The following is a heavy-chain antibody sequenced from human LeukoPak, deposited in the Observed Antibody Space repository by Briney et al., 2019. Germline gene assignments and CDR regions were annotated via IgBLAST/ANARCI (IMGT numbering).Heavy chain of an antibody. J-gene: IGHJ4*02. CDR1: GGSISSGGYY. D-gene: IGHD6-19*01. Sequence: PSQTLSLTCTVSGGSISSGGYYWGWIRQPPGKGLEWIGSIYYSGSTYYNPSLKSRVTISVDTSKNQFSLKLSSVTAADTAVYYCARDSSIAVASEVYWGQGTLVTVSS. V-gene: IGHV4-39*07. CDR3: ARDSSIAVASEVY. CDR2: IYYSGST.